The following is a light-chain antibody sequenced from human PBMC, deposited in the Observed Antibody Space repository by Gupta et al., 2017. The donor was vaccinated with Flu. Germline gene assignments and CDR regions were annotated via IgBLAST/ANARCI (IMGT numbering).Light chain of an antibody. CDR3: QAYDNTLSGWL. CDR2: GTT. J-gene: IGLJ3*02. Sequence: QSVLTQPPSVSGAPGQRVTISCTGSSSNIGAHYNIHWYQQLPGAVPKLLIYGTTNRPSGVPDRFSASKSGTSASLAIAGLQTEDEADYYCQAYDNTLSGWLFGGGAKLTVL. CDR1: SSNIGAHYN. V-gene: IGLV1-40*01.